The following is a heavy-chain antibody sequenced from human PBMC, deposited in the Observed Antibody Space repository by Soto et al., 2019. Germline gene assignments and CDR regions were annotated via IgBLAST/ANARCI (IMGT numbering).Heavy chain of an antibody. CDR1: GGSISSYY. J-gene: IGHJ5*02. D-gene: IGHD7-27*01. Sequence: SESLSLTCTVSGGSISSYYWSWIRQHPGKGLEWIGYIYYSGSTTYNPTLKLLFTISVATSKYQFSLKLSSVTAADTAVYCCARGNWGFIWFDPWGQGTLVTVSS. V-gene: IGHV4-59*01. CDR3: ARGNWGFIWFDP. CDR2: IYYSGST.